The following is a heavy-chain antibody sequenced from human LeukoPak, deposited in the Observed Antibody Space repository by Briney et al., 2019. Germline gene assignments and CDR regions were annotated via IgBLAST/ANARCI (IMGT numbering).Heavy chain of an antibody. J-gene: IGHJ5*02. CDR3: ARDGLQLRWFDP. CDR2: INPSDGST. Sequence: GASVKISCKASGYTFTNYYLHWVRQAPGQGLEWMAIINPSDGSTSYAPKFQGRVTMTRDMTTSTVYMELSSLRSEDTAVYYCARDGLQLRWFDPWGQGTLVTVSS. CDR1: GYTFTNYY. D-gene: IGHD5-18*01. V-gene: IGHV1-46*01.